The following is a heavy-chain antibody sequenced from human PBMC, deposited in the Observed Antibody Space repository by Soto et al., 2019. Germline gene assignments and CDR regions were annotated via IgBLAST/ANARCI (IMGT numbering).Heavy chain of an antibody. J-gene: IGHJ6*03. CDR3: ARGTIAAPYYYYYYKDV. Sequence: PSETLSLTCTVSGGSISSYYWSWIRQPPGKGLECIGYIYYSGSTNYNPSLKSRVTISVDTSKNQFSLKLSSVTAADTAVYYCARGTIAAPYYYYYYKDVWGKGTTVTVSS. D-gene: IGHD6-13*01. CDR1: GGSISSYY. V-gene: IGHV4-59*01. CDR2: IYYSGST.